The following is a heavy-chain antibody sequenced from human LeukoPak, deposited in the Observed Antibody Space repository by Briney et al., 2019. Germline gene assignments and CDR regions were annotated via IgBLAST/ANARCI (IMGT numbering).Heavy chain of an antibody. CDR3: ARSPYGSSWYYFDY. V-gene: IGHV4-39*01. CDR1: GXSISSSSYY. CDR2: MFYSGST. J-gene: IGHJ4*02. Sequence: SETLSLTCTVSGXSISSSSYYWRWIRQPPGKGLEWIGSMFYSGSTYYNPSLKSRVAISVDTSKNQFSLKLSSVTAADTAVFYCARSPYGSSWYYFDYWGQGTLVTVSS. D-gene: IGHD6-13*01.